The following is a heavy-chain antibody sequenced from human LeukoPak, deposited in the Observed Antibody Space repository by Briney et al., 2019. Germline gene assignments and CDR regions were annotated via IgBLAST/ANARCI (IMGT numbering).Heavy chain of an antibody. Sequence: ASVKDSCKASGYTFTGYYMHWVRQAPGQGLEWMGWMNPNSGGTNYAQKFQGRVIMTRETSISIAYMELSRLTSDDTAVYYCARGGGDWNYWGQGTLVTVSS. D-gene: IGHD2-21*02. CDR1: GYTFTGYY. J-gene: IGHJ4*02. CDR3: ARGGGDWNY. CDR2: MNPNSGGT. V-gene: IGHV1-2*02.